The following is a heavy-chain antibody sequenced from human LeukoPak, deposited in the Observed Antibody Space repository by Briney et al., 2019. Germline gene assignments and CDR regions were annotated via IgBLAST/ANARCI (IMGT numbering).Heavy chain of an antibody. CDR1: GGTFSSYA. V-gene: IGHV1-69*04. CDR2: IIPILGIA. J-gene: IGHJ4*02. Sequence: SVKVSCKASGGTFSSYAISWVRQAPGQGLEWMGRIIPILGIANYAQKFQGRVTITADKSTSTAYMELSSLRSEDTAVYYCARTGPSGYDLSLESADYWGQGTLVTVSS. D-gene: IGHD5-12*01. CDR3: ARTGPSGYDLSLESADY.